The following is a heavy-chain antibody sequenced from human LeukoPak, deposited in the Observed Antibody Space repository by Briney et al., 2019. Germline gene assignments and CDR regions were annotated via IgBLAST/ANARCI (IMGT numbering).Heavy chain of an antibody. V-gene: IGHV4-59*12. Sequence: PSETLSLTCTVSGGSINSYYWNWIRQPPGKGLELIGYIYYSGSPTYNPSLKSRVTISVDTSKNQFSLQLNSVTAADTAVYYCARDLVGANGYWGQGTLVTVSS. CDR2: IYYSGSP. J-gene: IGHJ4*02. CDR3: ARDLVGANGY. D-gene: IGHD1-26*01. CDR1: GGSINSYY.